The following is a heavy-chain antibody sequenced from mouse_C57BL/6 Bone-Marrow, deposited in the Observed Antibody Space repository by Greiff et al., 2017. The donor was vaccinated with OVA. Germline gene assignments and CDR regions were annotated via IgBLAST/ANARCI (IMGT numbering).Heavy chain of an antibody. D-gene: IGHD1-1*01. V-gene: IGHV1-39*01. CDR1: GYSFTDYN. CDR2: INPNYGTT. J-gene: IGHJ2*01. CDR3: ARRDYYGSGDFGY. Sequence: EVQLQQSGPELVKPGASVQISCKASGYSFTDYNMNWVKQSNGKSLEWIGVINPNYGTTSYNQKFKGKATSTVDQSSSSAYMQLNSLTSDDSAVDYCARRDYYGSGDFGYWGKGTTLTVSS.